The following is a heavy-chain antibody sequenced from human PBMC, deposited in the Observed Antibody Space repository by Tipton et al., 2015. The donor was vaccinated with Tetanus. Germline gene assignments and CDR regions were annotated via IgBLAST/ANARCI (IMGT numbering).Heavy chain of an antibody. V-gene: IGHV3-53*01. Sequence: QLVQSGGALVKPGRSLRLSCAASGFSVSNNYLSWVRQAPGKGLEWVSIIYSTSTTYYVDSVKGRFTISRDISKNMVYLQMNSLRAEDTAVYYCARDRAPPSSWYFDLWGRGTLVTVSS. CDR2: IYSTSTT. CDR3: ARDRAPPSSWYFDL. CDR1: GFSVSNNY. D-gene: IGHD3-10*01. J-gene: IGHJ2*01.